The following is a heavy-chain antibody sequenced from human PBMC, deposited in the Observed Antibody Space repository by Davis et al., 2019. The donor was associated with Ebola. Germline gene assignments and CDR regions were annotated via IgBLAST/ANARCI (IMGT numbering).Heavy chain of an antibody. D-gene: IGHD3-22*01. Sequence: GESLKISCAASGFTVSYNYMSWVRQAPGKDLEWVSVIYSGGDTHYADSVKGRFTISRDNSKDTLYLQMNSLRVEDTAVYYCASGYYLRYFDYWGQGTLVTVSS. CDR1: GFTVSYNY. V-gene: IGHV3-53*01. CDR2: IYSGGDT. CDR3: ASGYYLRYFDY. J-gene: IGHJ4*02.